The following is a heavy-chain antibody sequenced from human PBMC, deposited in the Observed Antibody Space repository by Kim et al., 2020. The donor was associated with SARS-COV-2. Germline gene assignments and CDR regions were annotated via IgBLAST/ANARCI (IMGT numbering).Heavy chain of an antibody. CDR2: IDPSDSYT. Sequence: GESLKISCKGSGYSFTSYWISWVRQMPGKGLEWMGRIDPSDSYTNYSPSFQGHVTISADKSISTAYLQWSSLKASDTAMYYCARVDTAMVTGYYYYGMDVWGQGTTVTVSS. D-gene: IGHD5-18*01. CDR1: GYSFTSYW. CDR3: ARVDTAMVTGYYYYGMDV. V-gene: IGHV5-10-1*01. J-gene: IGHJ6*02.